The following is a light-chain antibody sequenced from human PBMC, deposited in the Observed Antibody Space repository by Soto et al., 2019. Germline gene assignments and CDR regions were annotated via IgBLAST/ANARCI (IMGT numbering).Light chain of an antibody. CDR3: SSYTSSSTLV. Sequence: QSALTQPASVSGSPGQSITISCTGTSSDVGVYNYVSWYQQHPGKAPKLMIYEVSNRPSGASNRFSGSKSGNTASLTISGLQAEDEADYYCSSYTSSSTLVFGGGTKLTVL. CDR1: SSDVGVYNY. CDR2: EVS. V-gene: IGLV2-14*01. J-gene: IGLJ3*02.